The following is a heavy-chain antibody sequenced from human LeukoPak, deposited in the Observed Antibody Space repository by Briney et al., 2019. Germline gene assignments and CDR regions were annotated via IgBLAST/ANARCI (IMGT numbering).Heavy chain of an antibody. D-gene: IGHD3-16*01. CDR2: IYYSGYT. Sequence: SETLSLTCTVSGGSISSYYWSWIRQPPGKGLKWIGNIYYSGYTTYSPSLRSRVTISVDTSKNQFSLKLSSVTAADTAVYYCARETSQKGAHYMDVWGKGTTVTVSS. CDR1: GGSISSYY. V-gene: IGHV4-59*01. CDR3: ARETSQKGAHYMDV. J-gene: IGHJ6*03.